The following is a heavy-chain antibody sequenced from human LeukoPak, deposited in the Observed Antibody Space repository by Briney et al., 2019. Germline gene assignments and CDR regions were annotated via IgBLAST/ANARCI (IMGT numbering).Heavy chain of an antibody. V-gene: IGHV3-74*03. D-gene: IGHD4-17*01. CDR3: ARGIYGDPVAFDS. J-gene: IGHJ4*02. CDR1: GFTFSSYG. CDR2: LKSDGSTA. Sequence: GRSLRLSCAASGFTFSSYGMHWVRQAPGKGLVWVSRLKSDGSTAMYADSVQGRFTISRDNARNTVHLLMSSLTVEDTGVYYCARGIYGDPVAFDSWGQGALVTVSS.